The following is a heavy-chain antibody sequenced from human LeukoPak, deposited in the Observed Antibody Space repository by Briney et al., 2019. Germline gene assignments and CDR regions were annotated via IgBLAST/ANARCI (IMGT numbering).Heavy chain of an antibody. CDR3: AREWFGRTYYFDY. CDR1: GGSISSGGYY. D-gene: IGHD3-10*01. J-gene: IGHJ4*02. V-gene: IGHV4-31*03. Sequence: SETLSLTCTVSGGSISSGGYYWSWIRQRPGKGLEWIGYIYYSGSTYYNPSLKSRVTISVDTSKNQFSLKLSSVTAADTAVYYCAREWFGRTYYFDYWGQGTLVTVSS. CDR2: IYYSGST.